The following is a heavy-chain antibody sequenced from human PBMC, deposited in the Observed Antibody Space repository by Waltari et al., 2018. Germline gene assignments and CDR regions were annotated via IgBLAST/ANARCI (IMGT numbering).Heavy chain of an antibody. Sequence: QVQVMQSGAEMKQPGSSVKVSCTVSGDTFNSYAVSWVRQAPGQGLEWMGRIVPVLQMTNYAQRFRGRITLTASTSATTAFMDLSGLRSEDTAVYYCALSPQQLLAFDFWGQGTMVTVSS. D-gene: IGHD6-13*01. V-gene: IGHV1-69*04. CDR2: IVPVLQMT. CDR3: ALSPQQLLAFDF. J-gene: IGHJ3*01. CDR1: GDTFNSYA.